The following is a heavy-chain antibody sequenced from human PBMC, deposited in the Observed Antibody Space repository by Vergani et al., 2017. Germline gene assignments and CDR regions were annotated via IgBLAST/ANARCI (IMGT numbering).Heavy chain of an antibody. D-gene: IGHD3-9*01. CDR2: ISGSGGST. J-gene: IGHJ4*02. Sequence: VQLVQSGGGLVQPGGSLRLSCAASGFTFSSYAMSWVRQAPGKGLEWVSAISGSGGSTYYADSGNGRFTISRDNAKNSLYLQMNSLRAEDTAVYYCARGHLGFYDILTGYYFDYWGQGTLVTVSS. V-gene: IGHV3-23*04. CDR3: ARGHLGFYDILTGYYFDY. CDR1: GFTFSSYA.